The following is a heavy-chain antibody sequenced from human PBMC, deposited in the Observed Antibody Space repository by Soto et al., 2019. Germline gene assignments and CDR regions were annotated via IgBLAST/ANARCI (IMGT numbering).Heavy chain of an antibody. CDR2: ISYDGSNK. J-gene: IGHJ6*02. V-gene: IGHV3-30-3*01. CDR3: VAGDYYYGRDV. Sequence: QVQLVESGGGVVQPGRSLRLSCAASGLTLSTYVMHWVRQAPGKGLEWVAGISYDGSNKYHADSVKGRFTISRDNSNNTLDLQMNSLRAEDTAVYYCVAGDYYYGRDVWGQGTTVTVSS. CDR1: GLTLSTYV.